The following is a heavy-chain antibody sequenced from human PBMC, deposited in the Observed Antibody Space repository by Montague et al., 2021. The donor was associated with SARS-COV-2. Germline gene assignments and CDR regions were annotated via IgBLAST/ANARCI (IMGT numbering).Heavy chain of an antibody. J-gene: IGHJ5*02. CDR2: IDWDDDK. D-gene: IGHD6-13*01. CDR1: GFSLSTSGMC. CDR3: ARILVAAAGSPFDP. Sequence: PALVKPTQTFTLTCTFSGFSLSTSGMCVSWIRQPPGKALEWLARIDWDDDKYYSTSLKTRLTISKDTSKNQVVLTMTNMDPVDTATYYCARILVAAAGSPFDPGGREPWSPSPQ. V-gene: IGHV2-70*11.